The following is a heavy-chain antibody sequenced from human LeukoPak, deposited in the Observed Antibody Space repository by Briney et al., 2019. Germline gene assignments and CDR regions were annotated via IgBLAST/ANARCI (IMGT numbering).Heavy chain of an antibody. CDR3: ADAARGYFDY. V-gene: IGHV1-69*05. D-gene: IGHD2-15*01. CDR1: GGTFNNYA. Sequence: ASVEVSCKASGGTFNNYAITWVRQAPGQGLEWMGGIIPFFATVNYAQRFQGRVTITTDESTSTAYMELSSLRSEDTAVYYCADAARGYFDYWGQGTLVTVSS. J-gene: IGHJ4*02. CDR2: IIPFFATV.